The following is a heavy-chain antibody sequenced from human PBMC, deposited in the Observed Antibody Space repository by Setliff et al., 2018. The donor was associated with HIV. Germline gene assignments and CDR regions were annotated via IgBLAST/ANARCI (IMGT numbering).Heavy chain of an antibody. CDR1: GGSLTSSSYY. CDR2: VYYRGIT. D-gene: IGHD2-8*02. CDR3: ARWRDSTGPPRGHFDY. J-gene: IGHJ4*01. Sequence: NPSETLSLTCTVSGGSLTSSSYYWGWIRQPPGKGLEWLGLVYYRGITFYSPSLKSPVTISIDTSKSQFSLRLSSVTAADTAVYYCARWRDSTGPPRGHFDYWGHGKLVTVSS. V-gene: IGHV4-39*01.